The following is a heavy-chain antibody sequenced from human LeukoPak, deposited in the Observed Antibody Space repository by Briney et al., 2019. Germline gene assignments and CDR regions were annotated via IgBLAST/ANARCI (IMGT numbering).Heavy chain of an antibody. CDR1: GFTFSAYA. CDR2: ISYDGNIK. V-gene: IGHV3-30-3*01. J-gene: IGHJ4*02. Sequence: TGMSLRLSCAASGFTFSAYAMHWVRQAPGKGLEWVAIISYDGNIKYQADSVKGRFTISRDDSKNTLYLQMNSLRAKDTAVYYCARDRSANSRVYYFDYWGQGTLVTVSS. CDR3: ARDRSANSRVYYFDY. D-gene: IGHD4/OR15-4a*01.